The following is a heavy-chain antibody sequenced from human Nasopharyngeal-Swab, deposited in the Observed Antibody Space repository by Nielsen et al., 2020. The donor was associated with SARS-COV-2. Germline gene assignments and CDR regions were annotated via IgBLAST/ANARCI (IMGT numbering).Heavy chain of an antibody. CDR2: ISAYNGNT. V-gene: IGHV1-18*01. Sequence: ASVKVSCKASGYTFTSYGISWGRQAPGQGLEWMGWISAYNGNTNYAQKLQGRVTMTTDTSTSTAYMELRSLRSDDTAVYYCASRIRPYYGSGSYSYHYGMDVWGQGTTVTVSS. CDR3: ASRIRPYYGSGSYSYHYGMDV. CDR1: GYTFTSYG. D-gene: IGHD3-10*01. J-gene: IGHJ6*02.